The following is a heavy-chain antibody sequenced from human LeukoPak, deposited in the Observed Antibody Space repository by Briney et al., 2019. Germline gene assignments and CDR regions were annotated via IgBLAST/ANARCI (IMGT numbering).Heavy chain of an antibody. V-gene: IGHV3-30*18. Sequence: GGSLRLSCAASGFTFSSYGMHWVRQAPGKGLEWVAVISYDGNNKYYAESVKGRFTISRDNSKNTLYLQMNSLRADDTAVYYCAKGTGSGWHAGGDYWGQGALVTVSS. J-gene: IGHJ4*02. CDR1: GFTFSSYG. CDR3: AKGTGSGWHAGGDY. D-gene: IGHD6-19*01. CDR2: ISYDGNNK.